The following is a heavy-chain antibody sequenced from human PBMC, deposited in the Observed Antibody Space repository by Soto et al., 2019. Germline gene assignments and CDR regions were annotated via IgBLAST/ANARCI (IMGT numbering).Heavy chain of an antibody. CDR1: GGSIRSYY. CDR3: ARLYGLDAFDI. CDR2: IYYSGST. D-gene: IGHD3-16*02. J-gene: IGHJ3*02. V-gene: IGHV4-59*08. Sequence: QVQLQESGPGLVKPSETLSLTCTVSGGSIRSYYWSWIRQPPGKGLELIGYIYYSGSTNYNPSLKSRVTISVDTSKNQFSLKLSSVTAGDTAVYYCARLYGLDAFDIWGQGTMVTVSS.